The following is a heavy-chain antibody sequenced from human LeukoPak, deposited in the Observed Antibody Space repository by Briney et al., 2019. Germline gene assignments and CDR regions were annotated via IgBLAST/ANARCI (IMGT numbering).Heavy chain of an antibody. V-gene: IGHV4-61*02. Sequence: SQTLSLTCTVSGVSISSGSYYWSWIRQPAGKGLEWIGRIYTSGSTNYNPSLKSRVTISVDTSKNQFSLKLSSVTAADTAVYYCARDLGSSSLGYFDYWGQGTLVTVSS. CDR3: ARDLGSSSLGYFDY. J-gene: IGHJ4*02. D-gene: IGHD6-6*01. CDR1: GVSISSGSYY. CDR2: IYTSGST.